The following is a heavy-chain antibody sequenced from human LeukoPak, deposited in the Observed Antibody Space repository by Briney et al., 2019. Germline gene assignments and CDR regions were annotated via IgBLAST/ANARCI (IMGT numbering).Heavy chain of an antibody. J-gene: IGHJ4*02. D-gene: IGHD1-1*01. CDR1: GFSFRSYS. V-gene: IGHV3-21*01. CDR2: ITGSSSYI. CDR3: ARDRLEGGETFDS. Sequence: GGSLRLSCAASGFSFRSYSMDWVRQAPRKGLEWVSSITGSSSYISYADSVKGRFTLSRDNAENSLFLQMNSLRPEDTAVYFCARDRLEGGETFDSWGQGTLVTVSS.